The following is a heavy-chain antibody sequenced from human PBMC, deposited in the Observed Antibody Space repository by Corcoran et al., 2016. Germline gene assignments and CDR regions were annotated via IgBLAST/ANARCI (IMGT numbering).Heavy chain of an antibody. J-gene: IGHJ4*02. V-gene: IGHV3-30*18. D-gene: IGHD3-10*01. CDR1: GFTFSSYG. Sequence: QVQLVESGGGVVQPGRSLRLSCAASGFTFSSYGMHWVRQAPGKGLEWVAVISYDGSNKYYADSVKGRFTISRDNSKNTMYLQMNSPRAEDTAVYYCAKVAHYYGSGNHTGYWGQGTLVTVSS. CDR3: AKVAHYYGSGNHTGY. CDR2: ISYDGSNK.